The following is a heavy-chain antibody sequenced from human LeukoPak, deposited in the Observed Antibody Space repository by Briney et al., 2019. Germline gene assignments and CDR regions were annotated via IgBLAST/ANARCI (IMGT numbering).Heavy chain of an antibody. CDR2: IDPCDSYT. D-gene: IGHD2-21*02. J-gene: IGHJ4*02. V-gene: IGHV5-10-1*01. CDR1: GYSFTSYW. CDR3: ARHEYCGGDCYPTDY. Sequence: GESLKISCKGSGYSFTSYWISWVRQMPGKGLEWMGRIDPCDSYTNYSPSFQGHVTISADKSISTAYLQWSSLKASDTAMYYCARHEYCGGDCYPTDYWGQGTLVTVSS.